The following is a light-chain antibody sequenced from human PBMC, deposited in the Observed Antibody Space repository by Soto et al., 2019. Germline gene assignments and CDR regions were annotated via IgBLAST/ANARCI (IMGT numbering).Light chain of an antibody. CDR1: NSDIGAYNY. J-gene: IGLJ1*01. Sequence: QSALTQPASVPGSPEQSITISCPETNSDIGAYNYVSWYQQHPGKAPELMIYYVTSRPSGVSYRFSGSKSGNTASLTISGLQAEDEADYYCSSFTNSDSYVFGTGTKLTVL. CDR2: YVT. V-gene: IGLV2-14*03. CDR3: SSFTNSDSYV.